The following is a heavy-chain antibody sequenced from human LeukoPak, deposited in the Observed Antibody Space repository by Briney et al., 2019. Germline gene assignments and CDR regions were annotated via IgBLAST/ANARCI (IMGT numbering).Heavy chain of an antibody. CDR3: ARDGPAQMVDFDY. Sequence: ASVKVSCKASGYTFSVTGWYLYWLRQAPGQGLECMGWIYPYTGATHYAQKFHGRVAMTRDTSISTAYMELSRLRPDDTAVYYCARDGPAQMVDFDYWGQGTLVTVSS. CDR1: GYTFSVTGWY. J-gene: IGHJ4*02. CDR2: IYPYTGAT. V-gene: IGHV1-2*02. D-gene: IGHD3-10*01.